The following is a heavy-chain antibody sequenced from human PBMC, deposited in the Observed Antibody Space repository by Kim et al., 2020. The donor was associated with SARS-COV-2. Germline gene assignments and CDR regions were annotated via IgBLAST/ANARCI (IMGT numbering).Heavy chain of an antibody. J-gene: IGHJ4*02. D-gene: IGHD3-9*01. CDR3: AKDLPRDILTGYYAAHDY. V-gene: IGHV3-23*01. Sequence: VKGRFPISRDNSKNTLYLQMNSLRADDTAVYYCAKDLPRDILTGYYAAHDYWGQGTLVTVSS.